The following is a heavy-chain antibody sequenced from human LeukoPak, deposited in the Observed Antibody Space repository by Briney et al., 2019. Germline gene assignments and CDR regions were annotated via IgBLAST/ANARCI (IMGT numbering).Heavy chain of an antibody. D-gene: IGHD1-1*01. J-gene: IGHJ4*02. CDR3: ARVRGWKYFDY. V-gene: IGHV3-23*01. CDR2: ISGSGAKT. Sequence: PGGSLRLSCAASGFTFSNYAMTWVRQVPGKGLEWISAISGSGAKTYYADSVKGRFTISRDNSKNMLSLQMNSLRAEDTAMYYCARVRGWKYFDYWGQGTLVTVSS. CDR1: GFTFSNYA.